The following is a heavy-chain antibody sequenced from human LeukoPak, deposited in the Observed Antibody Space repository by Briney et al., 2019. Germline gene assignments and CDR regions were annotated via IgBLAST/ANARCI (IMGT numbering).Heavy chain of an antibody. CDR2: INHSGST. Sequence: SETLSLTCAVYGGSFSGYYWSWIRQPPGKGPEWIGEINHSGSTNYNPSLKSRVTISVDTSKNQFSLKLSSVTAADTAAYYCATSHGRYCSSTSCSRRRFFDLWGRGTLVTVSS. D-gene: IGHD2-2*01. J-gene: IGHJ2*01. CDR3: ATSHGRYCSSTSCSRRRFFDL. V-gene: IGHV4-34*01. CDR1: GGSFSGYY.